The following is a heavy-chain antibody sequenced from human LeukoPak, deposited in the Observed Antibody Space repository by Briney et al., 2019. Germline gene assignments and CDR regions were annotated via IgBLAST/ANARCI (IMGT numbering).Heavy chain of an antibody. D-gene: IGHD3-3*01. CDR2: INHSGST. CDR3: ARKPLLDFWSGYRWFDP. J-gene: IGHJ5*02. Sequence: SETLSLTCAVYGGSFSGYYWSWIRQPPGKGLEWIGEINHSGSTNYNPSLKSRVTTSVDTSKNQFSLKLSSVTAADTAVYYCARKPLLDFWSGYRWFDPWGQGTLVTVSS. CDR1: GGSFSGYY. V-gene: IGHV4-34*01.